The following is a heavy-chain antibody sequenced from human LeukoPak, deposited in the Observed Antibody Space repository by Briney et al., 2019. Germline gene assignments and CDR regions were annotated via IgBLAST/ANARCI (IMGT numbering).Heavy chain of an antibody. CDR1: GFTLRSYA. CDR2: IGSSGDDST. D-gene: IGHD3-10*01. CDR3: ADPPNSGF. Sequence: GGSLGLSCAASGFTLRSYAFSWVRQAPGKGLEWVSTIGSSGDDSTYYAASVKGRFTISRDNSKNTLYLQMNSLRADDTAVYFCADPPNSGFWGQGTLVTVPS. J-gene: IGHJ4*02. V-gene: IGHV3-23*01.